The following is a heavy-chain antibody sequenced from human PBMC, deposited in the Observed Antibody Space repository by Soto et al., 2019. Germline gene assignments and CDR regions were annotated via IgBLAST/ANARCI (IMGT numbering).Heavy chain of an antibody. CDR3: TKDGGSRDWLTVN. D-gene: IGHD3-9*01. J-gene: IGHJ4*02. CDR1: GFTFTSYA. Sequence: EVQLLESGGDLVQPGGSLRLSCAASGFTFTSYAMSWIRQAPGKGLEWVSAITGGGDNTYYADSVKGRFTISRDNSKNPLYLQMNSLRAEDTAFYYCTKDGGSRDWLTVNWGQGTLVTVSS. V-gene: IGHV3-23*01. CDR2: ITGGGDNT.